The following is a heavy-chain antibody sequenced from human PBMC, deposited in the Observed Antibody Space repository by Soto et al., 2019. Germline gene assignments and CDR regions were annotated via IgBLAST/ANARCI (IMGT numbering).Heavy chain of an antibody. CDR1: GFTFSSYA. Sequence: PGGFLRLSCAASGFTFSSYAMSWVRQAPGKGLEWVSAISGSGGSTYYADSVKGRFTISRDNSKNTLYLQMNSLRAEDTAVYYCAKDRGSGSYYSLYFDYWGQGTLVTVSS. CDR2: ISGSGGST. V-gene: IGHV3-23*01. J-gene: IGHJ4*02. CDR3: AKDRGSGSYYSLYFDY. D-gene: IGHD3-10*01.